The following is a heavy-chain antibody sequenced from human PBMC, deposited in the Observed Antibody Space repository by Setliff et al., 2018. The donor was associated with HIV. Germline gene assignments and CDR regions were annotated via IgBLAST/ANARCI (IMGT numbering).Heavy chain of an antibody. J-gene: IGHJ5*02. V-gene: IGHV4-61*09. D-gene: IGHD3-10*01. CDR1: GGSISSGNYY. CDR3: ARTRSGTYYGEMNWFDP. CDR2: ISTSGRT. Sequence: SETLSLTCTVSGGSISSGNYYWSWIRQPAGKGLEWIGHISTSGRTNYNPSLMSRLTISVDTSKNQFSLKLSSVTAADTAVYYCARTRSGTYYGEMNWFDPWGQGILVTVSS.